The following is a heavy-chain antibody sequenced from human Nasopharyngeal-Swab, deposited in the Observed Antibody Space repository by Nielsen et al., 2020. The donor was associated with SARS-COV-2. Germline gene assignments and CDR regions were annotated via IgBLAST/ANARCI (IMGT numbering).Heavy chain of an antibody. V-gene: IGHV3-15*01. CDR2: IKSKTDGGTT. CDR1: GFTFSNAW. D-gene: IGHD1-1*01. J-gene: IGHJ4*02. CDR3: TTGTTAQRDY. Sequence: GESLKISCAASGFTFSNAWMSWVRQAPGKGLEWVGRIKSKTDGGTTDYAAPVKGRFTISRDDSKNTLYLQMNSLKTEDTAVYYCTTGTTAQRDYWGQGTLVTVSS.